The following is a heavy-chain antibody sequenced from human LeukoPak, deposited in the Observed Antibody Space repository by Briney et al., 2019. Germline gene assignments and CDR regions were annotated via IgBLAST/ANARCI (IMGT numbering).Heavy chain of an antibody. D-gene: IGHD2-21*02. V-gene: IGHV1-24*01. CDR3: ATLAYCGGDCYSYYYYYMDV. J-gene: IGHJ6*03. Sequence: ASVKVSCKVSGYTLTELSMHWVRQAPGKGLEWMGGFDPEDGETIYAQKFQGRVTMTEDTSTDTAYMELSSLRSEDTAVYCCATLAYCGGDCYSYYYYYMDVWGKGTTVTISS. CDR2: FDPEDGET. CDR1: GYTLTELS.